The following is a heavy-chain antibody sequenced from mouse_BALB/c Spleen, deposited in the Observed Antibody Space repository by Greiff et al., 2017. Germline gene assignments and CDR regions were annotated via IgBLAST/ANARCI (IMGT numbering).Heavy chain of an antibody. D-gene: IGHD4-1*01. CDR2: IDTSDSYT. CDR3: AREGLGHYFDY. Sequence: VQLQQPGAELVMPGASVKMSCKASGYTFTDYWMHWVKQRPGQGLEWIGAIDTSDSYTSYNQKFKGKATLTVDESSSTAYMQLSSLTSEDSAVYYCAREGLGHYFDYWGQGTTLTVSS. V-gene: IGHV1-69*01. CDR1: GYTFTDYW. J-gene: IGHJ2*01.